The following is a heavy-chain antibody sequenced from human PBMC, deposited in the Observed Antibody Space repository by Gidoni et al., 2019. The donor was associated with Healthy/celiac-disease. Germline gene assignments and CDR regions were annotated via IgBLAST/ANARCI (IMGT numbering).Heavy chain of an antibody. CDR2: IWYDGSNK. CDR1: GFTFSSYG. V-gene: IGHV3-33*01. J-gene: IGHJ6*02. CDR3: ARAAIYYYGMDV. Sequence: QVQLVESGGGVVQPGRSLRLSCAASGFTFSSYGMHWVRQAPGKGLEWVAVIWYDGSNKYYADSVKGRFTISRDNSKNTLYLQMNSLRAEDTEVYYCARAAIYYYGMDVWGQGTTVTVSS.